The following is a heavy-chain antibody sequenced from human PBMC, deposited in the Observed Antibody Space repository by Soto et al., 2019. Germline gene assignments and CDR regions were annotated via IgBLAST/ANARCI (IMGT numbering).Heavy chain of an antibody. Sequence: EVQLVESGGGLVQPGGSLRLSCAASGFTFSHYWMTWVRQAPGKGLEWVANMTEDGSEKNYVDSVKGRFTISRDNAKNSLYLQMNSLRAEDTAMYYCARGGSESDYWGQGTLVTVSS. V-gene: IGHV3-7*01. CDR3: ARGGSESDY. D-gene: IGHD3-16*01. J-gene: IGHJ4*02. CDR1: GFTFSHYW. CDR2: MTEDGSEK.